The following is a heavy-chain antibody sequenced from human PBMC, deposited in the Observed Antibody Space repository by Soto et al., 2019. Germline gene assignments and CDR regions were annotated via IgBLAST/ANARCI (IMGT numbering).Heavy chain of an antibody. Sequence: SETLSLTCTVSGGSVSSGSYYWSWIRQPPGKGLEWNGYIYYSGSTNYNPSLKSRVTISVDTYKNQFSLKLSSVTAADTAVYYCAREGWSAVTTFPIVWGQGTLVTVSS. CDR3: AREGWSAVTTFPIV. CDR2: IYYSGST. J-gene: IGHJ4*02. V-gene: IGHV4-61*01. D-gene: IGHD4-17*01. CDR1: GGSVSSGSYY.